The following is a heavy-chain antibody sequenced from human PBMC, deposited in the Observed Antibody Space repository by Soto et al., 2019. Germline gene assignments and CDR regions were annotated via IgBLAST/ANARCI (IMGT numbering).Heavy chain of an antibody. Sequence: QITLKESGPSLVKPTQTLTLTCTFSGFSLTTYGVGVGWVRQPPGKALEWLAIIYWDHDQYFSPSLKDRLTISYDTSTNQVVLTITSMDPVDTAPSFCAHFVRTFDVWGHGTVVTVSS. D-gene: IGHD3-10*02. CDR3: AHFVRTFDV. CDR2: IYWDHDQ. V-gene: IGHV2-5*02. CDR1: GFSLTTYGVG. J-gene: IGHJ3*01.